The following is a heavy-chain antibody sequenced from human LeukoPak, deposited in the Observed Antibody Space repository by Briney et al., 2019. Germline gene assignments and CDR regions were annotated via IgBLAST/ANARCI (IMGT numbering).Heavy chain of an antibody. V-gene: IGHV1-46*02. CDR1: GYTFNSSY. D-gene: IGHD6-19*01. CDR2: INPSDDST. CDR3: ARVGAYSSGWIDY. J-gene: IGHJ4*02. Sequence: GASVKVSCKASGYTFNSSYMHWVRQAPGQGLEWMGIINPSDDSTRYAQEFQGRVTMTTDTSTSTAYMELRSLRSDDTAVYYCARVGAYSSGWIDYWGQGTLVTVSS.